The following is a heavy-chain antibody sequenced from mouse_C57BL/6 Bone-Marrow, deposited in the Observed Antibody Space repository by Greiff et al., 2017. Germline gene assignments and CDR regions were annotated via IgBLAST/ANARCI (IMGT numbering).Heavy chain of an antibody. J-gene: IGHJ2*01. CDR1: GYTFTSYW. V-gene: IGHV1-52*01. CDR3: ARRRLWDYDGYYFDY. Sequence: QVQLQQPGAELVRPGSSVKLSCKASGYTFTSYWMHWVKQRPIQGLEWIGNIDPSDSETHYNQKFKDKATLTVDKSSRTAYMQLSRLTSEDSAVYYCARRRLWDYDGYYFDYWGQGTTLTVSS. CDR2: IDPSDSET. D-gene: IGHD2-4*01.